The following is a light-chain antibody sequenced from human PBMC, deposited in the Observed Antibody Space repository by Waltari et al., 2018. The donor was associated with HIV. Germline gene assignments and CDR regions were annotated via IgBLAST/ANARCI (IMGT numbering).Light chain of an antibody. V-gene: IGKV3-11*01. Sequence: IVFTPFPATLSLSPGERATLSCRASQSVSSYLAWYQQKPGQAPRLLIYDASNRATGIPARFSGSGSGTDFTLTISSLEPEDFAVYYCQQRSNWLTFGGGTKVEIK. J-gene: IGKJ4*01. CDR2: DAS. CDR1: QSVSSY. CDR3: QQRSNWLT.